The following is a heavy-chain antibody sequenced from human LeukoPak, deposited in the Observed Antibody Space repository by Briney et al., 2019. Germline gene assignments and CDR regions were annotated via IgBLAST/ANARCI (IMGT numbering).Heavy chain of an antibody. CDR3: ARGGVYSGYGAYYFDY. V-gene: IGHV3-21*01. Sequence: GGSLRLSCAASGFTFSSYSMNWVRQAPGKGLEWVSSISSSSSYIYYADSVKGRFTISRDNAKNSLYLQMNSLRAEDTAVYYCARGGVYSGYGAYYFDYWGQGTLVTVSS. CDR1: GFTFSSYS. CDR2: ISSSSSYI. J-gene: IGHJ4*02. D-gene: IGHD5-12*01.